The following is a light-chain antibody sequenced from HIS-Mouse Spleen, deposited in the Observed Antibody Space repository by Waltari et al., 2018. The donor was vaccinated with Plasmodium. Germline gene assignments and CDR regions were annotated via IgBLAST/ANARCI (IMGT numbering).Light chain of an antibody. CDR1: VLAKKY. J-gene: IGLJ3*02. CDR2: KDS. V-gene: IGLV3-27*01. CDR3: YCAADNNLV. Sequence: SYELTQPSSVSVSPGQTARITCSGAVLAKKYARWFQHNPGQSPVLVIYKDSERPSGIPERFSGSSSGTTVTLTISGAQVEDEADYYCYCAADNNLVFGGGTKLTVL.